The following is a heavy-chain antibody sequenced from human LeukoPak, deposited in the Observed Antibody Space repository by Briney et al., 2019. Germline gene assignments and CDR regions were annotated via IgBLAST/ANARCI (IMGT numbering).Heavy chain of an antibody. CDR1: GGSFSGYY. V-gene: IGHV4-34*01. J-gene: IGHJ4*02. CDR3: ARMRGYSYGHYDY. CDR2: INHSGGT. D-gene: IGHD5-18*01. Sequence: SETLSLXCAVYGGSFSGYYWSWIRQPPGKGLEWIGEINHSGGTNYNPSLKSRVTISVDTSKNQFSLKLSSVTAADTAVYYCARMRGYSYGHYDYWGQGTLVTVSS.